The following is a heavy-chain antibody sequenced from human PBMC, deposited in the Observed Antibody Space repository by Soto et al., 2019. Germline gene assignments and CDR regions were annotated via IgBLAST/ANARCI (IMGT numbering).Heavy chain of an antibody. V-gene: IGHV1-3*05. CDR3: ARSIVVVTALDY. J-gene: IGHJ4*02. D-gene: IGHD2-21*02. Sequence: QVQLVQSGAEEKKPGASVKVSCKASGYTFTSYAMHWVRQAPGQRLEWMGWINVGNGNTKYSQKFQGRVTITRDTSASTAYMEMSSLRSEDTAVYYCARSIVVVTALDYWGQGPLVTVSS. CDR2: INVGNGNT. CDR1: GYTFTSYA.